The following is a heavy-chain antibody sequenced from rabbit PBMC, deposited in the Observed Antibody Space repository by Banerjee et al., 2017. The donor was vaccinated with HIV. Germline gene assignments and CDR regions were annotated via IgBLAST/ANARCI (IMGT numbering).Heavy chain of an antibody. CDR1: GIDFSSDG. CDR2: IYPDYGST. J-gene: IGHJ6*01. CDR3: ARRPYTTTSGYYDYAMDL. D-gene: IGHD1-1*01. Sequence: QEQLVESGGGLVTLGGSLKLSCEASGIDFSSDGINWVRQAPGKGLEWIAFIYPDYGSTDYASWVNGRFTISLDNAQSTVFLQMTSLTAADTATYFCARRPYTTTSGYYDYAMDLWGPGTLVTVS. V-gene: IGHV1S47*01.